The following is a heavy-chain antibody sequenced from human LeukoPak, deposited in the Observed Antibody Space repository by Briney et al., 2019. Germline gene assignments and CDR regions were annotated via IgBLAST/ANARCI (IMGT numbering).Heavy chain of an antibody. CDR1: GFTFSNYW. CDR3: ARDLGQYYDTSDNWFDP. J-gene: IGHJ5*02. Sequence: GGSLRLSCAASGFTFSNYWMHWVRQAPGKGLVWVPRINSDGINTSYADSVKGRFTISRDNAKNTLNLQMNSLRAEDTAVYYCARDLGQYYDTSDNWFDPWGQGTLVTVSS. CDR2: INSDGINT. D-gene: IGHD3-22*01. V-gene: IGHV3-74*01.